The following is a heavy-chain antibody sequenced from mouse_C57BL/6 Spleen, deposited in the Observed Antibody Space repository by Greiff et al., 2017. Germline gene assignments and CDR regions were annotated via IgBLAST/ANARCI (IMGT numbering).Heavy chain of an antibody. V-gene: IGHV1-55*01. J-gene: IGHJ4*01. Sequence: QVQLQQPGAELVKPGASVKMSCKASGYTFTSYWITWVKQRPGQGLEWIGDIYPGSGSTNYNEKFKSKATLTVDTSSSTAYMQLSSLTSEDSAVYYCARNVAYYSNYDYAMDYWGQGTSVTVSS. D-gene: IGHD2-5*01. CDR1: GYTFTSYW. CDR3: ARNVAYYSNYDYAMDY. CDR2: IYPGSGST.